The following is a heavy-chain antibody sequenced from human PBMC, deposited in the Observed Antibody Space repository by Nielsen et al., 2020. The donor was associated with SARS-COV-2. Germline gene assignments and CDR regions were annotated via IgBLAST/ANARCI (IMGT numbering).Heavy chain of an antibody. CDR3: ARFHIVATICWFDP. CDR1: GFTFSDYY. J-gene: IGHJ5*02. V-gene: IGHV3-11*04. CDR2: ISSSGSTI. Sequence: GGSLRFSCAASGFTFSDYYMSWIRQAPGKGLEWVSYISSSGSTIYYADSVKGRFTISRDNAKNSLYLQMNSLRAEDTAVYYCARFHIVATICWFDPWGQGTPVTVSS. D-gene: IGHD5-12*01.